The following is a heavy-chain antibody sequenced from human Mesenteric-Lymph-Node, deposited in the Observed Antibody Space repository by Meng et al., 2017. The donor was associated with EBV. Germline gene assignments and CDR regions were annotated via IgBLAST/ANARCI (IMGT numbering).Heavy chain of an antibody. CDR2: INHSESS. CDR3: ARSRRYGGLDYWYFDL. V-gene: IGHV4-34*01. D-gene: IGHD4-23*01. J-gene: IGHJ2*01. Sequence: QGHLLQWQAGVLKPLGTLSLPCDACGGSFSYDYWSWTRQPPGRRVKWIGEINHSESSGYTPSLTSRVTISVDTSKNQYSVRLTSVTAATTAVYDCARSRRYGGLDYWYFDLWGRGTLVTVSS. CDR1: GGSFSYDY.